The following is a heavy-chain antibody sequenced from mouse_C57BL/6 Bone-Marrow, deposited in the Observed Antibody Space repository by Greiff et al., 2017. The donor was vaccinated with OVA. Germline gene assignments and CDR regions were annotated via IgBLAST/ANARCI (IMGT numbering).Heavy chain of an antibody. CDR2: ISSGSSTI. CDR3: ARPTMITTSYYFDY. CDR1: GFTFSDYG. D-gene: IGHD2-4*01. Sequence: EVMLVESGGGLVKPGGSLKLSCAASGFTFSDYGMHWVRQAPEKGLEWVAYISSGSSTIYYADTVKGRFTISRDNAKNTLFLQMTSLRSEDTAMYYCARPTMITTSYYFDYWGQGTTLTVSS. J-gene: IGHJ2*01. V-gene: IGHV5-17*01.